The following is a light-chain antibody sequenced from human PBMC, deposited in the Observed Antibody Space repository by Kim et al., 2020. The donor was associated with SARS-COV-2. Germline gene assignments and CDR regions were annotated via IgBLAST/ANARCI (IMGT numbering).Light chain of an antibody. J-gene: IGLJ3*02. V-gene: IGLV8-61*01. CDR2: NTN. CDR1: SGSVSTSYY. Sequence: GGTVTLTCGLSSGSVSTSYYPSWYQQTPGQAPRTLIYNTNTRCSGVPDRFSGSILGNKAALTITGAQADDESDYYCVLYMGSGIWVFGGGTKVTVL. CDR3: VLYMGSGIWV.